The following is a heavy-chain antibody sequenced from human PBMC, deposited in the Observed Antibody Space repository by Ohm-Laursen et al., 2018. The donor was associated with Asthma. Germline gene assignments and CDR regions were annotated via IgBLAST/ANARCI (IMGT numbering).Heavy chain of an antibody. CDR2: INHSGST. Sequence: TLSLTCAVYGGSFSGYYWSWIRQPPGKGLEWIGEINHSGSTNYNPSLKSRVTISVDTSKNQFSLKLTSVTAADTAVYYCARNNRFDPWGQGILVTVSS. CDR3: ARNNRFDP. CDR1: GGSFSGYY. V-gene: IGHV4-34*01. J-gene: IGHJ5*02.